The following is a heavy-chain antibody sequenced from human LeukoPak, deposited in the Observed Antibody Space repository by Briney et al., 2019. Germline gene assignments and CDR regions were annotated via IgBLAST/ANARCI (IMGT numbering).Heavy chain of an antibody. CDR2: IYPGDSDT. CDR1: GYSFTSYW. D-gene: IGHD2-21*02. CDR3: ASSAYCGGDCYSTDAFDI. J-gene: IGHJ3*02. Sequence: GVSLKISCKGSGYSFTSYWIGWVRQMPGKGLEWMGIIYPGDSDTRYSPSFQGQVTISADKSISTAYLQWSSLKASDTAMYYCASSAYCGGDCYSTDAFDIWGQGTMVTVSS. V-gene: IGHV5-51*01.